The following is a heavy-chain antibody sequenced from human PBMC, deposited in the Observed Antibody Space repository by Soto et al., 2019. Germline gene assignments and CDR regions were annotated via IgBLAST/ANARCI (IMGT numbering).Heavy chain of an antibody. V-gene: IGHV4-34*01. Sequence: QVQIHQWGAGLLKPSETLSLTCGVYNGSFMGYYWTWVRQPPGKGLEWIGEINHFGSPNYNPSLKSRVAISIDTSKHQFSLSLRSLTAADTAVYYCASLNGGRFLDKGYYWGQGILVTVSS. CDR3: ASLNGGRFLDKGYY. J-gene: IGHJ4*02. D-gene: IGHD3-3*01. CDR1: NGSFMGYY. CDR2: INHFGSP.